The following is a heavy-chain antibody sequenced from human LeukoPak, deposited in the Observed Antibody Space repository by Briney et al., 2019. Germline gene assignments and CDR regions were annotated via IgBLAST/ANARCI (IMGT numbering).Heavy chain of an antibody. D-gene: IGHD1-26*01. CDR2: ISSSTTYI. V-gene: IGHV3-21*01. CDR3: ARVPGEMGATLAYLDY. CDR1: GFTFDSFS. Sequence: GGSLRLSCAASGFTFDSFSINWVRQAPGKGLEWVASISSSTTYIYYAGSVKGRFTISRDNAKNLVDLEMNSLRAEDTAVYYCARVPGEMGATLAYLDYWGQGTLVIVSS. J-gene: IGHJ4*02.